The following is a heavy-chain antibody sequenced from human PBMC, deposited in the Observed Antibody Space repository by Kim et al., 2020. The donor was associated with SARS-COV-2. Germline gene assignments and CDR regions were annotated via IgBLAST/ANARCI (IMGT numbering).Heavy chain of an antibody. CDR2: IKSKTDGGTT. Sequence: GGSLRLSCAASGFTFSNAWMSWVRQAPGKGLEWVGRIKSKTDGGTTDYAAPVKGRFTISRDDSKNTLYLQMNSLKTEDTAVYYCTTPDGTYCGGDCYGPYGMDVWGQGTTVTVSS. CDR3: TTPDGTYCGGDCYGPYGMDV. D-gene: IGHD2-21*01. CDR1: GFTFSNAW. V-gene: IGHV3-15*01. J-gene: IGHJ6*02.